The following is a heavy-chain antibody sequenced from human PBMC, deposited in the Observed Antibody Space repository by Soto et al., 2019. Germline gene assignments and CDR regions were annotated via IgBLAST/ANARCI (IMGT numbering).Heavy chain of an antibody. J-gene: IGHJ4*02. Sequence: GGSLRLSCAASGFTFSSYAMSWVRQAPGKGLEWVSAISGSGGSTYYADSVKGRFTISRDNSKNTLYLQMNSMRAEDTAVYYCAKNVRKVPAAFDYWGQGTLVTVSS. CDR1: GFTFSSYA. CDR2: ISGSGGST. D-gene: IGHD2-2*01. V-gene: IGHV3-23*01. CDR3: AKNVRKVPAAFDY.